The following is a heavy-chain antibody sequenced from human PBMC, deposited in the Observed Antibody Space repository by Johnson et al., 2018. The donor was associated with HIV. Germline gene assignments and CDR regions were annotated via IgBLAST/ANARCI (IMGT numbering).Heavy chain of an antibody. J-gene: IGHJ3*02. Sequence: QMLLVESGGGLVKPGGSLRLSCAASGFTFSDYYMNWIRQVPGTGLEWVSYISTSGSTIYYADSVKGRFTISRDNAMNSLYLQRNSLRAEDTALYYCAREGGGFREFGGFDIWGQGTMVTVSS. CDR3: AREGGGFREFGGFDI. D-gene: IGHD3-10*01. V-gene: IGHV3-11*01. CDR1: GFTFSDYY. CDR2: ISTSGSTI.